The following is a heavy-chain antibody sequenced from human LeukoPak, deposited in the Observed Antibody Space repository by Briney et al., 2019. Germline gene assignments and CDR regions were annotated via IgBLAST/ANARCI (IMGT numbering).Heavy chain of an antibody. CDR3: ARDSYGYYGMDV. CDR2: INPSGGST. Sequence: GASVKVSCKASGYTFTSYYMHWVRQAPGQGLEWMGIINPSGGSTSYAQKLQGRVTMTTDTSTSTAYMELRSLRSDDTAVYYCARDSYGYYGMDVWGQGTTVTVSS. D-gene: IGHD4-17*01. J-gene: IGHJ6*02. CDR1: GYTFTSYY. V-gene: IGHV1-46*01.